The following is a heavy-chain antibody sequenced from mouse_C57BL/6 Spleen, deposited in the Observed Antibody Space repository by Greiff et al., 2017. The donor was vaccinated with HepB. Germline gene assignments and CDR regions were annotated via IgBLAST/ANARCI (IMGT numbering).Heavy chain of an antibody. V-gene: IGHV2-9*01. CDR1: GFSLTSYG. D-gene: IGHD4-1*01. CDR2: IWGGGST. Sequence: QVQLKESGPGLVAPSQSLSITCTVSGFSLTSYGVDWVRQPPGKGLEWLGVIWGGGSTNYNSALMSSLSIRKDNTKNQVILKMNSLQTDDTAMYYSDKQGTGDSYAKDDWGKGTSVTVAS. J-gene: IGHJ4*01. CDR3: DKQGTGDSYAKDD.